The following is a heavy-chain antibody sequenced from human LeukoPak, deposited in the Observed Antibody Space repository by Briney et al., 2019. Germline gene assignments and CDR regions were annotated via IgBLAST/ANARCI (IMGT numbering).Heavy chain of an antibody. Sequence: ESGPVLVKPTEPLTLTCTVSGFSLSNARMGVSWIRQPPGKALEWLAHIFSNDEKSYSTSLKSRLTISKDTSKSQVVLTMTNMGPVDTATYYCARMTSGSYFGLDYWGQGTLVTVSS. CDR1: GFSLSNARMG. D-gene: IGHD1-26*01. V-gene: IGHV2-26*01. CDR3: ARMTSGSYFGLDY. J-gene: IGHJ4*02. CDR2: IFSNDEK.